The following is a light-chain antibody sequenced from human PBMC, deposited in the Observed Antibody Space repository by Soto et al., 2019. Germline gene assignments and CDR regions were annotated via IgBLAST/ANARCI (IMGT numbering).Light chain of an antibody. Sequence: ELGMTQSPGALSASPGETATLSCRASQSFISDVTWYQQKPGQAPSLLIYGAFTRATGIPARFSGRGSGTDLTLTMGSLQSEDFAVYFCEYYDQWRQWALGKGIKV. CDR2: GAF. J-gene: IGKJ1*01. V-gene: IGKV3-15*01. CDR3: EYYDQWRQWA. CDR1: QSFISD.